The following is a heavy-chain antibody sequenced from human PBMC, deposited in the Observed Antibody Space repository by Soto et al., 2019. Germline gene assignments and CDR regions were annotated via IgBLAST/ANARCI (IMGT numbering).Heavy chain of an antibody. V-gene: IGHV3-7*01. CDR2: TKQDESEK. J-gene: IGHJ3*02. CDR3: ARDSLQLLSPFDS. D-gene: IGHD2-2*01. CDR1: GFTFRNYW. Sequence: GGSLRLSCAASGFTFRNYWMSWVRQAPGKGLEWVATTKQDESEKYYVDSVKGRFTISRDNANNSLYLQMNSLRAEDTAVYYCARDSLQLLSPFDSWGQGTMVTVSS.